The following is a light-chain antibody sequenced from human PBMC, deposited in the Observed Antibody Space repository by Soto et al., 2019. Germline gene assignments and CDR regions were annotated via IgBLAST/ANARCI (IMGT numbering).Light chain of an antibody. CDR3: AVWDDSLSGVV. V-gene: IGLV1-47*01. J-gene: IGLJ2*01. CDR2: RNN. Sequence: QSVLTQPPSASGTPGQRVTISCSGSSSNIGRNYVYWYQQFPGMAPKLLIYRNNQRPSGVPDRFSGSKSATSASLAISGLRSEDEADYSCAVWDDSLSGVVFGGGTKLTVL. CDR1: SSNIGRNY.